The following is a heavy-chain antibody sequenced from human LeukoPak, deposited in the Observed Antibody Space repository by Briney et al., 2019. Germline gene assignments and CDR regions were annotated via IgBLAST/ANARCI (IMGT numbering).Heavy chain of an antibody. Sequence: APVKVSCKASGYTFTGYYMHWVRQAPGQGLEWMGWINPNSGGTNYAQKFQGRVTMTRDTSISTAYMELTRLRSDDTAVYYCARADYDFWSGYYGGTNWFDPWGQGTLVTVSS. CDR3: ARADYDFWSGYYGGTNWFDP. J-gene: IGHJ5*02. CDR1: GYTFTGYY. CDR2: INPNSGGT. D-gene: IGHD3-3*01. V-gene: IGHV1-2*02.